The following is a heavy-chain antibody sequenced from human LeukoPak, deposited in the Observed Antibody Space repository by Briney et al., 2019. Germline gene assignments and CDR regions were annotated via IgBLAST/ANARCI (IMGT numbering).Heavy chain of an antibody. CDR3: ARDYDFWSGTGKGAFDI. V-gene: IGHV3-23*01. D-gene: IGHD3-3*01. CDR1: GFTFSNAW. CDR2: ISGSGVNT. J-gene: IGHJ3*02. Sequence: GGSLRLSCAASGFTFSNAWMNWVRQAPGKGLEWVSAISGSGVNTFYADFVKGRFTISRDSSKNTLYLQMNSLRVEDTAVYYCARDYDFWSGTGKGAFDIWGQGTMVTVSP.